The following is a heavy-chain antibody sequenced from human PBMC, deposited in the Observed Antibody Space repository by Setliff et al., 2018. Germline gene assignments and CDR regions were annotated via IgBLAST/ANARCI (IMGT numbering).Heavy chain of an antibody. J-gene: IGHJ4*02. CDR3: ARVPGGRFDY. Sequence: SETLSLTCTVSGGPISSSSYYWGWIRQPPGKGLEWIGSIYYSGSTYYNPSLKSRVTISVDTSKNQFSLKLSSVTAADTAVYYCARVPGGRFDYWGQGTLVTVS. V-gene: IGHV4-39*01. CDR1: GGPISSSSYY. CDR2: IYYSGST. D-gene: IGHD1-26*01.